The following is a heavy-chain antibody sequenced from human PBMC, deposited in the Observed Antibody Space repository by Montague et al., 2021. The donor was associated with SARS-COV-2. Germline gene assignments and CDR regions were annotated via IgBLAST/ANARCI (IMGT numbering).Heavy chain of an antibody. CDR3: AATDYFASGKYDF. V-gene: IGHV4-59*08. CDR1: SWNTGAV. D-gene: IGHD3-10*01. Sequence: SETLSLTCSRLGSWNTGAVRRSTRQYPSNQKNSYADFCYKKTTKYNPALKSRVAISLETSKNQFSLKLNSVTAADTAAYYCAATDYFASGKYDFWEQGTWVSVS. J-gene: IGHJ4*02. CDR2: FCYKKTT.